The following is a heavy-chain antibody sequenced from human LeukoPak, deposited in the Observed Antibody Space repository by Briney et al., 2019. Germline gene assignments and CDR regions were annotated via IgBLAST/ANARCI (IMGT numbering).Heavy chain of an antibody. V-gene: IGHV4-4*07. CDR3: APRPPTTVTTSSATSPLDY. D-gene: IGHD4-17*01. J-gene: IGHJ4*02. CDR2: IYTSDDA. Sequence: PSETLSLTCTVSGGSISGYYWSWIRQPAGKGLEWIGRIYTSDDAKYNPSLESRVTMSVDTSKNQFSLKLSSVTAADTAVYYCAPRPPTTVTTSSATSPLDYWGQGTLVTVSS. CDR1: GGSISGYY.